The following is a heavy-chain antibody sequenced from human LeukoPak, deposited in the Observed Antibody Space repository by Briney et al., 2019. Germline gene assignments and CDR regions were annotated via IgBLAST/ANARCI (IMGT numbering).Heavy chain of an antibody. CDR2: IYNSGIT. CDR3: ARQFEWGYKSKFYDSTGYYTLSHAFDI. V-gene: IGHV4-59*08. J-gene: IGHJ3*02. CDR1: GGSINTDY. Sequence: SETLAITCTDSGGSINTDYWSWIRQPPGKGLEWIGWIGYIYNSGITKYNPSLKGGVTMSVDMSENQISLKLRSVTAADTAVYYCARQFEWGYKSKFYDSTGYYTLSHAFDIWGQGTMVTVSS. D-gene: IGHD3-22*01.